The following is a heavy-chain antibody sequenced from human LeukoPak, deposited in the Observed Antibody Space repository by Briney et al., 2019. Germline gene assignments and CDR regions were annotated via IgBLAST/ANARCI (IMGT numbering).Heavy chain of an antibody. V-gene: IGHV3-23*01. Sequence: GGSLRLSCAASGFTFSNYGMTWVRQAPGKGLEWVSVINNGSGDSTYYADSVKGRFTISRDNSKNTLYLQMNNLRVEDTAVYYCAPRGIAAYWGQGTLVTVSS. CDR1: GFTFSNYG. D-gene: IGHD6-25*01. CDR3: APRGIAAY. CDR2: INNGSGDST. J-gene: IGHJ4*02.